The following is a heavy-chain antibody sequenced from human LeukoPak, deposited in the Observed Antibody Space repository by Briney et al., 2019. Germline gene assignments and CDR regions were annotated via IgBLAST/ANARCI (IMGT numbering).Heavy chain of an antibody. D-gene: IGHD1-1*01. V-gene: IGHV3-23*01. J-gene: IGHJ6*03. Sequence: GGSLRLSCAASGFTFSSYAMSWVRQAPGKGLEWVSAISGSGGYTYYADSVKGRFTISRDNPKNTLFLQMNSLRADDTAVYYCARNWNYYYYYMDVWGTGTTVTISS. CDR3: ARNWNYYYYYMDV. CDR2: ISGSGGYT. CDR1: GFTFSSYA.